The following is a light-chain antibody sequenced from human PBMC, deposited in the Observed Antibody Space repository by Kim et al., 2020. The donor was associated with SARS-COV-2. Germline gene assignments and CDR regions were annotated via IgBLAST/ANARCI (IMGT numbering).Light chain of an antibody. CDR1: KSFVIY. J-gene: IGKJ5*01. Sequence: PGETATPPCWAGKSFVIYLAWYQQKPGQAPRLLIYDASNRATGIPARFSGSRSWTEFTLTISSLEPEDFAVYYCQQRRYWPPITFGQGTRLEIK. CDR3: QQRRYWPPIT. CDR2: DAS. V-gene: IGKV3-11*01.